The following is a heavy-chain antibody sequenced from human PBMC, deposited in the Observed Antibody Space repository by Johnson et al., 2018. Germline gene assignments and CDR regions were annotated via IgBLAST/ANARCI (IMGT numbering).Heavy chain of an antibody. J-gene: IGHJ6*02. D-gene: IGHD3-10*01. CDR3: STLWFGARDV. V-gene: IGHV3-33*01. CDR2: IWYDGSNK. Sequence: VQLVESGGGVVQPGRSLRLSCAASGFTFSTFGMHWVRQAPGKGLEWVAVIWYDGSNKYYADSVQGRFTISRDNSKNTLYLQMNSLKTEETAVYYCSTLWFGARDVWGQGTTVTVSS. CDR1: GFTFSTFG.